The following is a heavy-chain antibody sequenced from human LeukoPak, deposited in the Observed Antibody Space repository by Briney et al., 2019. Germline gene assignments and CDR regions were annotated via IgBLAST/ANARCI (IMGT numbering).Heavy chain of an antibody. V-gene: IGHV3-7*03. CDR3: AKPALGFDSSGYYVRFDY. Sequence: GSLRLSWATSGFTFSSYWMSWVRQAPGKGLEWVAKLKQDGSEKYYVDSVKGRFTISRDNAKNSLYLQMNSLRAEDTAVYYCAKPALGFDSSGYYVRFDYWGQGTLVTVSS. D-gene: IGHD3-22*01. CDR1: GFTFSSYW. J-gene: IGHJ4*02. CDR2: LKQDGSEK.